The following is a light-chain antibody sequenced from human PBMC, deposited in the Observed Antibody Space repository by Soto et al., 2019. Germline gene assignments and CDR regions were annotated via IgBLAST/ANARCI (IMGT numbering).Light chain of an antibody. J-gene: IGLJ2*01. Sequence: QAVLTQPPSVSGAPGQRVTISCTGSSSNIGAGYDVHWYQQLPGTAPKLLIYGNSNRPSGVPDRFSGSKSGTSASLAITGLQAEDEADYYCQSYDSILSVPYVVFGGGTKLTVL. V-gene: IGLV1-40*01. CDR3: QSYDSILSVPYVV. CDR1: SSNIGAGYD. CDR2: GNS.